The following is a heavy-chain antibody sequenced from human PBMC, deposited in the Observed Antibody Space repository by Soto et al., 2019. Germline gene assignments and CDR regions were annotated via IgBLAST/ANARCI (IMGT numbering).Heavy chain of an antibody. V-gene: IGHV4-30-2*01. CDR1: GGSISSGGYS. Sequence: QLQLQESGSGLVKPSQTLSLTCAVSGGSISSGGYSWSWIRQPPGKGLEWIGYIYHSGSTYYNPSLKSRVTIAVDRSKNQFSLKLSSGTAADSAVYYCAGVRGPYCGGECYPPTPNWFDPWGQGTLVTVSS. CDR3: AGVRGPYCGGECYPPTPNWFDP. J-gene: IGHJ5*02. D-gene: IGHD2-21*01. CDR2: IYHSGST.